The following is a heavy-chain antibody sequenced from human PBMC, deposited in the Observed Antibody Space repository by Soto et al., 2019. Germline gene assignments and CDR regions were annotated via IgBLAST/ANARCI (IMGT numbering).Heavy chain of an antibody. Sequence: QVQLVQSGAEVTKPGASVKVSCKASGYTFTSYDINWVRQATGQGLEWMGWMNPNSGNTGYAQKFQGRVTMTRNTSISTAYMGLSSLRSEGTAVYYCARGGYCSSTSWYTSPDIYGMDVWGQGTTVTVSS. D-gene: IGHD2-2*02. J-gene: IGHJ6*02. CDR2: MNPNSGNT. CDR3: ARGGYCSSTSWYTSPDIYGMDV. V-gene: IGHV1-8*01. CDR1: GYTFTSYD.